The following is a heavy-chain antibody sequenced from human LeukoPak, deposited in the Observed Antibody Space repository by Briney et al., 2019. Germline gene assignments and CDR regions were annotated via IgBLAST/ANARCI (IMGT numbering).Heavy chain of an antibody. V-gene: IGHV3-30*18. J-gene: IGHJ6*02. Sequence: GRSLRLSCAASGFTFSSYGMHWVRQAPGKGLEWVAVISYDGSNKYYADPVKGRFTISRDNSKNTLYLQMNSLRAEDTAVYYCAKDRTVVYYYYYGMDVWGQGTTVTVSS. CDR1: GFTFSSYG. CDR3: AKDRTVVYYYYYGMDV. D-gene: IGHD4-23*01. CDR2: ISYDGSNK.